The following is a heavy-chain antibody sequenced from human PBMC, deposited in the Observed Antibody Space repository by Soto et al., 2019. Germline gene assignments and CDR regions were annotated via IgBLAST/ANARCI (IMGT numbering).Heavy chain of an antibody. V-gene: IGHV4-34*01. CDR2: INHSGST. D-gene: IGHD6-13*01. J-gene: IGHJ4*02. Sequence: XGTLSLTFAVYGGSFSGYYWSGIRQPPGKGLEWIGEINHSGSTNYNPSLKSRVTISVDTSKNQFSLKLSSVTAADTAVYYCARGSSARDYWGQGTLVTVSS. CDR1: GGSFSGYY. CDR3: ARGSSARDY.